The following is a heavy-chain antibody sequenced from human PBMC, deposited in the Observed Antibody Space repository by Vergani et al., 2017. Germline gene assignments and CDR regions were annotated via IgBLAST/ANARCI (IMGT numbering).Heavy chain of an antibody. J-gene: IGHJ4*02. D-gene: IGHD3-9*01. CDR2: NYHSGGA. Sequence: QLHLQESGPGLVKPSETLSLTCTVSGGSITSSSYYWGWIRQPPGKGLEWIGNNYHSGGAYYNPSLKGRVTISVDPSKNQFSLEVTSVTAADTAIYFCARTDSFILRYYHWALWGQGTLVTVSS. CDR1: GGSITSSSYY. CDR3: ARTDSFILRYYHWAL. V-gene: IGHV4-39*01.